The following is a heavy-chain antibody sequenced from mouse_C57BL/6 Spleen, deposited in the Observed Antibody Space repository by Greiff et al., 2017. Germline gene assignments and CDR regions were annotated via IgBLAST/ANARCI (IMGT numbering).Heavy chain of an antibody. V-gene: IGHV1-50*01. D-gene: IGHD2-5*01. CDR3: ARYSNYEGCYFEY. Sequence: QVQLQQPGAELVKPGASVKLSCKASGYTFTSYWMQWVKQRPGQGLEWIGEIDPSDSSTNYHQKLKGKATLTVDTSSSTAYMQLSSLTSEDSAVYFCARYSNYEGCYFEYWGQGTTLTVSS. CDR2: IDPSDSST. CDR1: GYTFTSYW. J-gene: IGHJ2*01.